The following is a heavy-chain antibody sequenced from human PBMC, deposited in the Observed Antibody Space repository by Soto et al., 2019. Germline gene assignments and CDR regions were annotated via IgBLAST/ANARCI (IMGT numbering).Heavy chain of an antibody. CDR3: ARGVLWFGELSGTYDY. CDR2: IYYSGST. V-gene: IGHV4-59*01. D-gene: IGHD3-10*01. CDR1: GGSISSYY. J-gene: IGHJ4*02. Sequence: SETLSLTCTVSGGSISSYYWSWIRQPPGKGLEWIGYIYYSGSTNYNPSLKSRVTISVDTSKNQFSLKLSSVTAADTAVYYCARGVLWFGELSGTYDYWGQGTLVTVSS.